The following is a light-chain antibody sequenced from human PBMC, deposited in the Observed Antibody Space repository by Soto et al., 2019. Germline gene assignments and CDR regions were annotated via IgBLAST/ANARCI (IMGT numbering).Light chain of an antibody. CDR3: QQLNSYPPALT. CDR1: QGISSY. Sequence: DIQLTQSPSFLSASVGDRVTITCRASQGISSYLALYQQKPGKAPKLLIYAASTLQSGVPSRFSGSGSGTEFTLTISSLQPEDFATYYCQQLNSYPPALTFGGGTKVEIK. CDR2: AAS. V-gene: IGKV1-9*01. J-gene: IGKJ4*01.